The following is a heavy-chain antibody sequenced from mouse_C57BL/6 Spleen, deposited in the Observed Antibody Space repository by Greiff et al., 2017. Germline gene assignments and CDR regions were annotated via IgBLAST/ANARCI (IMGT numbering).Heavy chain of an antibody. Sequence: VQLQQSGAELVMPGASVKLSCKASGYTFTSYWMHWVKQRPGQGLEWIGEIDPSDSYTNYNQKFKGKSTLTVDKSSSTAYMQLSSLTSEDSAVYYCARGMITNWYFDVWGTGTTVTVSS. J-gene: IGHJ1*03. V-gene: IGHV1-69*01. D-gene: IGHD2-4*01. CDR3: ARGMITNWYFDV. CDR1: GYTFTSYW. CDR2: IDPSDSYT.